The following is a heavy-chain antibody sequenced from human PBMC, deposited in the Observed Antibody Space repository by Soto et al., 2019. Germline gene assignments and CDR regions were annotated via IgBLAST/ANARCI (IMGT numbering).Heavy chain of an antibody. V-gene: IGHV1-69*13. CDR3: ATLGYCSSTSCYDPSDYYGIDV. J-gene: IGHJ6*02. CDR1: GGTFSSYA. CDR2: IIPIFGTA. D-gene: IGHD2-2*01. Sequence: GASVKVSCKASGGTFSSYAISWVRQAPGQGLECMGGIIPIFGTANYAQKFQGRVTITADESTSTAYMELSSLRSEETAVYYCATLGYCSSTSCYDPSDYYGIDVWGQGTTVTVSS.